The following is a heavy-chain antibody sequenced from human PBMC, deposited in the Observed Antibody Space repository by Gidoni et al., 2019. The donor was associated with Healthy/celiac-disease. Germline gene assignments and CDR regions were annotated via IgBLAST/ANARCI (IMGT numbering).Heavy chain of an antibody. CDR1: GFTFGSYA. Sequence: EVQLVESGGGLVQPGGSLRLSCAASGFTFGSYAMSWVRQGPGQGLAWVSAMSGSGGSTYYADSVKGRFTISRDNSKNPLYLQMNSLRAEDTAVYYCAKDTGGYWGQGTLVTVSS. D-gene: IGHD4-4*01. V-gene: IGHV3-23*04. J-gene: IGHJ4*02. CDR3: AKDTGGY. CDR2: MSGSGGST.